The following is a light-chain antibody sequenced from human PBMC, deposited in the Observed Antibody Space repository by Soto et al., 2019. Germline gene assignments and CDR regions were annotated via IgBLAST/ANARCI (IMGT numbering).Light chain of an antibody. V-gene: IGLV4-69*01. CDR1: SGHSSYA. CDR2: LNSDGSH. J-gene: IGLJ2*01. Sequence: QPVLTQSPSASASLGASVKLTCTLSSGHSSYAIAWHQQQPEKGPRYLMKLNSDGSHSKGDGIPDRFSGSSSGAERYLTISSLQSDDEAYYYCQTWGTGIRVFGGGTKLTVL. CDR3: QTWGTGIRV.